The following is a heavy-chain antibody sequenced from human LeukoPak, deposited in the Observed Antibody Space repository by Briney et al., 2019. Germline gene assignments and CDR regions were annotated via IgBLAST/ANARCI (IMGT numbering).Heavy chain of an antibody. Sequence: GGSLRLSCAASGFMFSRYAMSWVRQAPGKGLGWVSSISTDTDTYYADSVQGRFSISRDNSKNTQYLQRNSLRGEDTAVYYCAKGGMSSSGLGDWGQGTLVTVSS. CDR2: ISTDTDT. CDR1: GFMFSRYA. D-gene: IGHD3-22*01. CDR3: AKGGMSSSGLGD. J-gene: IGHJ4*02. V-gene: IGHV3-23*05.